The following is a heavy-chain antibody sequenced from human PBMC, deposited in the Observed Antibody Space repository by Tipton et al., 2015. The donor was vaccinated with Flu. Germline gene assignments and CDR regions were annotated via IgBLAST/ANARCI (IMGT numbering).Heavy chain of an antibody. CDR1: GFTFSSYG. Sequence: SLRLSCAASGFTFSSYGIHWVRQAPGKGLEWVAVIWYDGSNKYYADSVKGRFTISRDNSKNTLYLQMNSLRAEDTAVYYCARERAAAGTSLDYWGQGTLVTVSS. V-gene: IGHV3-33*01. J-gene: IGHJ4*02. CDR3: ARERAAAGTSLDY. CDR2: IWYDGSNK. D-gene: IGHD6-13*01.